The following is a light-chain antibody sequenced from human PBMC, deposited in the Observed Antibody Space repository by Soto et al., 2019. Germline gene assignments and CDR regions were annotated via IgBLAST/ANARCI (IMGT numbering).Light chain of an antibody. Sequence: QSVLTQPPSVSGAPGQRVTISCTGSSSNIGAGYDVHWYQQLPGTAPKLLIYGNSNRLSGVPDRFSGSKSGTSASLAITGLQAEDEADYYCQSYDSSLSGSIFGGGTKVTVL. CDR2: GNS. CDR3: QSYDSSLSGSI. V-gene: IGLV1-40*01. J-gene: IGLJ2*01. CDR1: SSNIGAGYD.